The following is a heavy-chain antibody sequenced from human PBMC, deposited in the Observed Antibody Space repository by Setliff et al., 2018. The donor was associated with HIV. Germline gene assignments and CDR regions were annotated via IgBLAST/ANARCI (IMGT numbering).Heavy chain of an antibody. CDR3: ARLGDYGSGGWFDP. CDR2: IYHTGST. Sequence: SETLSLTCVVSGYSISSGYYWGWIRQPPGKGLEWIGSIYHTGSTYYNPSLKSRVTISVDTSKNQFSLKLSSVTAADTAVFYCARLGDYGSGGWFDPWGQGTLVTVS. V-gene: IGHV4-38-2*01. J-gene: IGHJ5*02. D-gene: IGHD3-10*01. CDR1: GYSISSGYY.